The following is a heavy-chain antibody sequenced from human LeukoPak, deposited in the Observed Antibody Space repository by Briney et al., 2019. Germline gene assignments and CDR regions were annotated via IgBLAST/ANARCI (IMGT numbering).Heavy chain of an antibody. CDR2: MYHSGST. Sequence: SETLSLTCSVSGYSISSAYYWGWIRQPPGKGLEWIGTMYHSGSTNYNPSLKSRVTISVDTSKNQFSLKLSSVTAADTAVYHCARTRPPYSYGYYYYYMDVWGKGTTVTISS. CDR3: ARTRPPYSYGYYYYYMDV. V-gene: IGHV4-38-2*02. D-gene: IGHD5-18*01. CDR1: GYSISSAYY. J-gene: IGHJ6*03.